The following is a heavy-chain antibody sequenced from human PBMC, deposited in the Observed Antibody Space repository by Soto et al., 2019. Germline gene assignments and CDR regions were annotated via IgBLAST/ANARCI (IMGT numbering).Heavy chain of an antibody. CDR1: GFTFSSYA. CDR2: ISYDGSNK. V-gene: IGHV3-30-3*01. J-gene: IGHJ3*02. Sequence: QVQLVESGGGVVQPGRSLRLSCAASGFTFSSYAMHWVRQAPGKGLEGVAVISYDGSNKYYADSVKGRFTISRDNSKNTLYLQMHSLRAEDTAVYYCAGNTVTTSFVGAFDIWGQGTMVTVSS. CDR3: AGNTVTTSFVGAFDI. D-gene: IGHD4-17*01.